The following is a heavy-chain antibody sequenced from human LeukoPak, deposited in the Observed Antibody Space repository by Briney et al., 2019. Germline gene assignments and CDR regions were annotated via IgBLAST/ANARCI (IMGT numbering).Heavy chain of an antibody. CDR3: VRHRSASDY. J-gene: IGHJ4*02. CDR2: INWNSANI. D-gene: IGHD3-10*01. V-gene: IGHV3-48*03. CDR1: GFTFSSYE. Sequence: PGGSLRLSCAASGFTFSSYEMNWVRQAPGKGLEWVSGINWNSANIAYADSVKGRFTISRDNAKNSLYLQMNSLRAEDTAVYYCVRHRSASDYWGQGALVTVSS.